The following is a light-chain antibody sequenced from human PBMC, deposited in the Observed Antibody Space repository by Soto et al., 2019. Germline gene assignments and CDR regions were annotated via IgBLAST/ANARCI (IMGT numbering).Light chain of an antibody. V-gene: IGKV3-11*01. CDR2: DAS. Sequence: EIVMTQSPATLSVSPGERATLSCRASQSVNQKLGWYQQKPGQAPRLLIYDASNRATGIPARFSGSGSGTDFTLTISSLEPEDFAVYYCQQRSNWPLITFGQGTRLEIK. J-gene: IGKJ5*01. CDR3: QQRSNWPLIT. CDR1: QSVNQK.